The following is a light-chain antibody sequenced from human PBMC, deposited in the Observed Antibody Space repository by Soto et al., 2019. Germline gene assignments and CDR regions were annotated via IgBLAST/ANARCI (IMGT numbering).Light chain of an antibody. V-gene: IGKV3-20*01. J-gene: IGKJ5*01. CDR3: QQHGTSPIT. CDR1: QSVSSR. Sequence: EIVLTQSPGTLSFSPGESATLSCRARQSVSSRLAWYQQKPGQAPRLLISGASSRATGIPDRFSGSGSGTGFTLTISRLEPEDFAVYYCQQHGTSPITFGQGTRLEIK. CDR2: GAS.